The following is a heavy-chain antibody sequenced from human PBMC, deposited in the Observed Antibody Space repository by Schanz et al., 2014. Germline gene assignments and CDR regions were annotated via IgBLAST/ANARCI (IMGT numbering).Heavy chain of an antibody. V-gene: IGHV1-18*01. Sequence: QVQLVQSGAEVKKPGASVKVSCKASGDTSTRNGISWVRQAPGQGLEWMGRINPNSGGTNFAQKFQGRVTLTRDTSTSTVYMELSSLRSEDTAVYYCARGGVYYGSGSPPSDYWGQGTLVTVSS. CDR2: INPNSGGT. D-gene: IGHD3-10*01. CDR1: GDTSTRNG. CDR3: ARGGVYYGSGSPPSDY. J-gene: IGHJ4*02.